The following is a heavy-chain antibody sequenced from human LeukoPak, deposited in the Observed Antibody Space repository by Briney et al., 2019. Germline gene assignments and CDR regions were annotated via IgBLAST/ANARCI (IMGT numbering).Heavy chain of an antibody. CDR3: ARHRLEYSSSFEDY. V-gene: IGHV3-21*01. D-gene: IGHD6-6*01. J-gene: IGHJ4*02. CDR1: GFTFSSYS. CDR2: ISSSSSYI. Sequence: GGSLRLSCAASGFTFSSYSMNWVRQAPGKGLEWVSSISSSSSYIYYADSAKGRFTISRDNAKNSLYLQMNSLRAEDTAVYYCARHRLEYSSSFEDYWGQGTLVTVSS.